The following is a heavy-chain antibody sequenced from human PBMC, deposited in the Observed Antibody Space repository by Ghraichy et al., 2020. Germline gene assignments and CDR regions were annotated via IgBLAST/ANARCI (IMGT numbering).Heavy chain of an antibody. D-gene: IGHD5-18*01. CDR2: IYWNDDK. V-gene: IGHV2-5*01. J-gene: IGHJ5*02. Sequence: SGPTLVKPTQTLTLTCTFSGFSLSTSGVGVGWIRQPPGKALEWLALIYWNDDKRYSPSLKSRLTITKDTSKNQVVLTMTNMDPVDTATYYCAHSSSYGENWFDPGASEPWSPSPQ. CDR3: AHSSSYGENWFDP. CDR1: GFSLSTSGVG.